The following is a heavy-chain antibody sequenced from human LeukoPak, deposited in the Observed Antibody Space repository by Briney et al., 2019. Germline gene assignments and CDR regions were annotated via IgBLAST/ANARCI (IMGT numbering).Heavy chain of an antibody. Sequence: PSETLSLTCTVSGGYISGYYWSWIRQPAGKGREWVGRIYTSGSTHYNPSLKSRVTMSVDTSKNQFSLNLSSVTAADTAVYYCARLMTGTTTAFDIWGQGTMVTVSS. J-gene: IGHJ3*02. D-gene: IGHD1-7*01. CDR1: GGYISGYY. CDR2: IYTSGST. V-gene: IGHV4-4*07. CDR3: ARLMTGTTTAFDI.